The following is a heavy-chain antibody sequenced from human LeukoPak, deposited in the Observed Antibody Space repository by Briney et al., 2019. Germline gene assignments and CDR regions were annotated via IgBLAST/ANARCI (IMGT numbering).Heavy chain of an antibody. V-gene: IGHV3-48*01. Sequence: QPGGSLRLSCAASGFTFSSYSMNWVRQAPGKGLEWVSYISSSSSTIYYADSVKGRFTISRDNAKNSLYLQMNSLRAEDTAVYYCAKSDTQQTLGAPIFDYWGQGTLVTVSS. CDR3: AKSDTQQTLGAPIFDY. J-gene: IGHJ4*02. CDR2: ISSSSSTI. D-gene: IGHD6-13*01. CDR1: GFTFSSYS.